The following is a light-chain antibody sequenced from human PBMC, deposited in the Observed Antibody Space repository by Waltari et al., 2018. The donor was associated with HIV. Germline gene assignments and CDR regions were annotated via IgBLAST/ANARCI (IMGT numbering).Light chain of an antibody. CDR2: DNN. CDR1: SSHIATHF. CDR3: GTWDNSLKTVV. J-gene: IGLJ2*01. V-gene: IGLV1-51*01. Sequence: QSVLTQTPSVSAAPGQTVSNTRSGSSSHIATHFVSWYHQLPGKAPKLLIFDNNKRPSGIPDRVSASKSGTSATLAITGLQTGDEGDYYCGTWDNSLKTVVFGGGTKVTVL.